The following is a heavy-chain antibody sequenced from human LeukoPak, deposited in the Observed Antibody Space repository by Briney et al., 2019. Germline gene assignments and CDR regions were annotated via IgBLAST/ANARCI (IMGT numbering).Heavy chain of an antibody. D-gene: IGHD6-19*01. Sequence: NPSETLSLTCTVSGGCVASTGCYWGWIRQSPGKGLEWIGSAYYTGEIYSTPSLKSRLTISVDTSKNQFALTLTSVTAADTAVYYCGRHVSNGWDYHYGLDVWGQGTTVTVSS. J-gene: IGHJ6*02. CDR3: GRHVSNGWDYHYGLDV. CDR1: GGCVASTGCY. CDR2: AYYTGEI. V-gene: IGHV4-39*01.